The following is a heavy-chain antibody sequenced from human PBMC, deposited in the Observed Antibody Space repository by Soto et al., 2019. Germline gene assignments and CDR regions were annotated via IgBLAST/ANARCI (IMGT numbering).Heavy chain of an antibody. Sequence: QVQLQESGPGLVKPSETLSLTCTVSGGSISSYYWSWIRQPPGKGLEWIGYIYYSGSTNYNPSLKSRVTISVDTSKNQFSLKLSSVTAADTAVYYCARLPVAYGHFDLWGRGTLVTVSS. CDR1: GGSISSYY. J-gene: IGHJ2*01. D-gene: IGHD4-17*01. V-gene: IGHV4-59*08. CDR2: IYYSGST. CDR3: ARLPVAYGHFDL.